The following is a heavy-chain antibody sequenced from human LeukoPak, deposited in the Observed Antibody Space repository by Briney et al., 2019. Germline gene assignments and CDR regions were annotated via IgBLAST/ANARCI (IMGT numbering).Heavy chain of an antibody. D-gene: IGHD6-19*01. CDR3: ARGRHSSAWDVDY. V-gene: IGHV3-33*01. J-gene: IGHJ4*02. Sequence: GGSLRLPCAASGFTFSSYGMHWVRQAPGKGLEWVAVIWYDGSNKYYADSVKGRFTISRDNAKSSLYLQMNSLRAEDTALYHCARGRHSSAWDVDYWGQGTLVTVSS. CDR2: IWYDGSNK. CDR1: GFTFSSYG.